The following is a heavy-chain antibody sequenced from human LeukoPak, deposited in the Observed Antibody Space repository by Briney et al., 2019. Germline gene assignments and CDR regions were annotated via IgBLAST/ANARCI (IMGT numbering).Heavy chain of an antibody. Sequence: PSETLSLTCAVSDDSISSTNWWHWVRQPPGKGLEWIGEIYHTGRTNNNPSLTSRVTISVDKSKNQFSLKLSSVTAADTAVYYCARGLVTTGRSSFDNWGQGTLVTVSS. CDR2: IYHTGRT. D-gene: IGHD4-17*01. V-gene: IGHV4-4*02. J-gene: IGHJ4*02. CDR3: ARGLVTTGRSSFDN. CDR1: DDSISSTNW.